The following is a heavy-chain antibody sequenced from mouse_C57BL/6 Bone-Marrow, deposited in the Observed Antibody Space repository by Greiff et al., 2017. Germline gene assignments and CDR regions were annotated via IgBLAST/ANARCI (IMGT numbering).Heavy chain of an antibody. Sequence: VQLQQSGPELVKPGASVKIPCKASGYTFTDYNMDWVKQSHGKSLEWIGDINPNNGGTIYNQKFKGKATLTVDKSSSTAYMELRSLTSEDTAVYYWARRDSPWFAYWGQGTLVTVSA. CDR2: INPNNGGT. J-gene: IGHJ3*01. CDR3: ARRDSPWFAY. V-gene: IGHV1-18*01. CDR1: GYTFTDYN. D-gene: IGHD2-12*01.